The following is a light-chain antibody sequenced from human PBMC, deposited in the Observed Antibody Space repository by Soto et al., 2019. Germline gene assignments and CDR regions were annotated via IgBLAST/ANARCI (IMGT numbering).Light chain of an antibody. CDR2: GVS. J-gene: IGLJ1*01. CDR3: SAYSGTNYPYV. V-gene: IGLV2-8*01. Sequence: QSALTQPPSASGSFGQSVTISCTGTSSDVGGYNYVSWYQQHPGKAPKLMIYGVSERPSGVPDRFSGSKSGNTASLTVSGLQADDEADYYCSAYSGTNYPYVFGTGTKLTVL. CDR1: SSDVGGYNY.